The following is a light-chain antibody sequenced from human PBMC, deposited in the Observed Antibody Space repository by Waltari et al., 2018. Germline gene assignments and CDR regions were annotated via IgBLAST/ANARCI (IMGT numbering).Light chain of an antibody. CDR1: SSDVGGYNY. CDR2: DVS. Sequence: QSALTQPASVSGSPGQSTTISCTGTSSDVGGYNYVCWYQHHPGKAPKLMIYDVSYRPSGVFNRFAGSKSGNTASLTISGLQAEDEADYYCASYTSSSTWVFGGGTKLTVL. J-gene: IGLJ3*02. CDR3: ASYTSSSTWV. V-gene: IGLV2-14*03.